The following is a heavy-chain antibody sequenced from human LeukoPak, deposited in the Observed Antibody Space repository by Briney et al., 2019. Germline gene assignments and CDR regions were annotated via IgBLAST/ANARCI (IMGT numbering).Heavy chain of an antibody. J-gene: IGHJ6*04. CDR1: GYSFTSYW. V-gene: IGHV5-51*01. CDR2: IYPGDSDT. D-gene: IGHD2-21*02. CDR3: ARQTILCSGGDCYDYYGMDV. Sequence: GESLKISCKGSGYSFTSYWIGWVRQMPGKGLEWMGIIYPGDSDTRYSPSFQGQVTISADKSISTAYLQWSSLKASDTAMYYCARQTILCSGGDCYDYYGMDVWGKGTTVTVSS.